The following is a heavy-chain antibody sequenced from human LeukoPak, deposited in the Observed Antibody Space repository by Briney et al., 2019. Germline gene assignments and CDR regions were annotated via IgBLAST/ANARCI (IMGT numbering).Heavy chain of an antibody. CDR1: NESVSRGSYS. CDR3: ARVKCGGDCYATFGGWFDP. CDR2: IYYTGGT. J-gene: IGHJ5*02. V-gene: IGHV4-30-2*06. D-gene: IGHD2-21*02. Sequence: SETLSLTCAVANESVSRGSYSWSWIRQSPGKGLEWIGYIYYTGGTYYNPSLKSRVTISADKSKNEFSLKLKSVTAADTAMYYCARVKCGGDCYATFGGWFDPWGQGTLVTVSS.